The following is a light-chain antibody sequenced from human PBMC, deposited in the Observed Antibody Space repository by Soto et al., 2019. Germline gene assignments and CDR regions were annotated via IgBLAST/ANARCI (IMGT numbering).Light chain of an antibody. CDR2: AAS. J-gene: IGKJ4*01. CDR3: QKFNSAPLT. CDR1: QGIGVY. V-gene: IGKV1-27*01. Sequence: DIQMTQSPSSVSASLGDRVTITCRASQGIGVYLAWFQQKPGNVPKLLIYAASTLQSGVPSRFSGSGSGTDFTLTISSLPPEDAATYYCQKFNSAPLTFGGGTKVEIK.